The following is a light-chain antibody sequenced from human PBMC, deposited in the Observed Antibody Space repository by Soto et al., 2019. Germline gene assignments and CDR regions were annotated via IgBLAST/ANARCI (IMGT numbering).Light chain of an antibody. V-gene: IGLV2-23*01. J-gene: IGLJ3*02. CDR1: SSDVGCYNL. Sequence: QSVLTQPASVSGSPGQSITISCTGTSSDVGCYNLASWYQQHPGKAPKLMIYEGSKRPSGVSNRFSGSKSGNTASLTISGLQAEDDADYYCCSYAGSSTWVFGVGTKVTVL. CDR3: CSYAGSSTWV. CDR2: EGS.